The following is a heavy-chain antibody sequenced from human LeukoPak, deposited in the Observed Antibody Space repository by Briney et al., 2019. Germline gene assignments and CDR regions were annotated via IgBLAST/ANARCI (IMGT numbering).Heavy chain of an antibody. J-gene: IGHJ4*02. D-gene: IGHD4-17*01. CDR3: AHRTYGDYDLDY. CDR1: GLSLSTSGVG. V-gene: IGHV2-5*02. CDR2: VYWDDDN. Sequence: SAPTLVKPTQALTVTCTFSGLSLSTSGVGVGWIRQAPGKALERRYLVYWDDDNSYITSTKSRLTITKHTSKNQVVLTTTNIDPVSPATYYFAHRTYGDYDLDYWGQGALVTVSS.